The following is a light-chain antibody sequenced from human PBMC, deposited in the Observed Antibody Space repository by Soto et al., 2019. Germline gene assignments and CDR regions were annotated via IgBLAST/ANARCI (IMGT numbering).Light chain of an antibody. CDR2: GAS. V-gene: IGKV3-20*01. J-gene: IGKJ2*01. CDR1: QRVSSTY. CDR3: QQYCSLSMYI. Sequence: EFVLTQSPGPLSLSPGDRATLSCRARQRVSSTYLAWYQPKPGQAPRLLIYGASSWDPGIPDRFSGSGSGTDFTLTISRLVPEDFAAYYCQQYCSLSMYIFGQRNKLQ.